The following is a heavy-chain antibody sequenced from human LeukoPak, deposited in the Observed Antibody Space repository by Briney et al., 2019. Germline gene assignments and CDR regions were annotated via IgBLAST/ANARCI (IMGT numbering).Heavy chain of an antibody. V-gene: IGHV3-23*01. D-gene: IGHD3-10*01. J-gene: IGHJ4*02. Sequence: GGSLRLSCAASGFTLSSYAMSWVRQAPGKGLEWVSAISGSGASTYYADSVKGRFTISRDNSKDTLYLHVNSLRPEDTAVYYCAKVNTYGSHYYFDYWGQGTLVTVSS. CDR1: GFTLSSYA. CDR2: ISGSGAST. CDR3: AKVNTYGSHYYFDY.